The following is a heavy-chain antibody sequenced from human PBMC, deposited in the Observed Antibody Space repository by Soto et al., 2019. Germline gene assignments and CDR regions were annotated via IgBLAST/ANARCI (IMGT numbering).Heavy chain of an antibody. D-gene: IGHD4-4*01. J-gene: IGHJ4*02. CDR1: GFTFTDSA. Sequence: EVQLVESGGGLVQPGGSLKLSCAASGFTFTDSAFHWVRQASGKGLEWFGRIRSKSNNYATQHAASLTGRLSISRDDSRNTAYLQMNSLKTEDTAVYYCTRPSKDGYSFGYWGQGTLVTVSS. CDR2: IRSKSNNYAT. CDR3: TRPSKDGYSFGY. V-gene: IGHV3-73*01.